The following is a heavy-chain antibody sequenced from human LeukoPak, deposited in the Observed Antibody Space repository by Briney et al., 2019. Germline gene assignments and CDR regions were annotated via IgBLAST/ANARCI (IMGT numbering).Heavy chain of an antibody. CDR1: GLTFSNYW. Sequence: GGSRRLSCAASGLTFSNYWMDWVRQAPGKGLEWVANIKQDGSEKNYVDSVKGRFIISRDNAKNSLYLQMSTLRADDTAVYYCARDGFGTGSNWGQGTLVTVSS. V-gene: IGHV3-7*03. J-gene: IGHJ4*02. CDR3: ARDGFGTGSN. CDR2: IKQDGSEK. D-gene: IGHD3-16*01.